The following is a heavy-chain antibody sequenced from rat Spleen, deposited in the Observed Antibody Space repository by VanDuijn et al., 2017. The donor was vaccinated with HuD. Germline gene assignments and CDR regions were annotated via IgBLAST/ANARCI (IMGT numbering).Heavy chain of an antibody. CDR3: TTDLGRYYYVMDA. J-gene: IGHJ4*01. Sequence: EVQLVETGGGLVQPGRSLKLSCVASGFTFSSYWMYWIRQAPGKGLEWVASISYDGGSTYYRDSVKGRFTISRDNAKSSLYLQMDSLRSEDTATYYCTTDLGRYYYVMDAWGQGASVTVSS. CDR2: ISYDGGST. V-gene: IGHV5-58*01. CDR1: GFTFSSYW.